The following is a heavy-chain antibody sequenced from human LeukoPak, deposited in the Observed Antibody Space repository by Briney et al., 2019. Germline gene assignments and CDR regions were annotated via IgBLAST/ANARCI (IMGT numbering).Heavy chain of an antibody. CDR3: ARGLGTAMARLGDDY. Sequence: ASVKVSCKASGYTFTSYDINGVRQATGQGLEWMGWMNPNSGNTGYAQKFQGRVTMTRNTSISTAYMELSSLRSEDTAVYYCARGLGTAMARLGDDYWGQGTLVTVSS. D-gene: IGHD5-18*01. V-gene: IGHV1-8*01. CDR1: GYTFTSYD. J-gene: IGHJ4*02. CDR2: MNPNSGNT.